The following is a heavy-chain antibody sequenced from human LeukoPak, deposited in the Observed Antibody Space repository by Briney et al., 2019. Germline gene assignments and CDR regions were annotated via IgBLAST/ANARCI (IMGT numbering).Heavy chain of an antibody. CDR3: ARRTPPGYSYGYSDY. D-gene: IGHD5-18*01. CDR2: IYTSGST. V-gene: IGHV4-4*07. J-gene: IGHJ4*02. CDR1: GGSISSYY. Sequence: SETLSLTCTVSGGSISSYYWSWIRQPAGKGLEWIGRIYTSGSTNYNPSLKSRVTISVDTSKNQFPLKLSSVTAADTAVYYCARRTPPGYSYGYSDYWGQGTLVTVSS.